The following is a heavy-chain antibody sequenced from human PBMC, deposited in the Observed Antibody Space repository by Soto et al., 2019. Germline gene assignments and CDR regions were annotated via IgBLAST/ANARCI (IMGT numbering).Heavy chain of an antibody. CDR1: GGSISSGGYY. Sequence: SETLSLTCTVSGGSISSGGYYWSWIRQHPGKGLEWIGYIYYSGSTYYNPSLKSRVTISVDTSKNQFSLKLSSVTAADTAVYYCARRRLRGYVSPGWFDPWGQGTLVTVSS. J-gene: IGHJ5*02. CDR2: IYYSGST. V-gene: IGHV4-31*03. CDR3: ARRRLRGYVSPGWFDP. D-gene: IGHD4-17*01.